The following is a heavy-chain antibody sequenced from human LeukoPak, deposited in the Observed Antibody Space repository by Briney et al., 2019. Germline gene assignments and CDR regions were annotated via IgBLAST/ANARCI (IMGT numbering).Heavy chain of an antibody. CDR1: GFTFSSYS. D-gene: IGHD2-2*01. CDR2: ISSSSSTI. J-gene: IGHJ3*02. V-gene: IGHV3-48*01. CDR3: ARDPASLGYCSSTSCYDI. Sequence: GGSLRLSCAASGFTFSSYSMNWVRQAPGKGLEWVSYISSSSSTIYYADSVKGRFTISRDNAKNSLYLQMNSLRAEDTAVYYCARDPASLGYCSSTSCYDIWGQGTMVTVSS.